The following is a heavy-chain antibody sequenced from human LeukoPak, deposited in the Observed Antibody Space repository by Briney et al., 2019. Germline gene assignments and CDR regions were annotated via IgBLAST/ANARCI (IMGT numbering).Heavy chain of an antibody. D-gene: IGHD2-2*01. Sequence: GGSLRLSCAASGFTFSSYEMNWVRQAPGKGLEWVSYISSSGSTIYYADSVKGRFTISRDNAKNSLYLQMNSLRVEDTAVYYCARESVVPAAIPDFYYYYGMDVWGQGTTVTVSS. CDR3: ARESVVPAAIPDFYYYYGMDV. J-gene: IGHJ6*02. CDR2: ISSSGSTI. CDR1: GFTFSSYE. V-gene: IGHV3-48*03.